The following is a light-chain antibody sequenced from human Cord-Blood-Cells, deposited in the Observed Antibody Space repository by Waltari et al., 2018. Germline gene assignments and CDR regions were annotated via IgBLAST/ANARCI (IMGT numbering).Light chain of an antibody. CDR2: DAS. Sequence: DIQMTQSPSTLSASVGDRVTITCRASQSISSWLAWYQQKTGKAPKLLIYDASSLESGVRSRFSGSGSGTEFTLTISSLQPDDFATYYCQQYNSYWTFGQGP. CDR3: QQYNSYWT. J-gene: IGKJ1*01. CDR1: QSISSW. V-gene: IGKV1-5*01.